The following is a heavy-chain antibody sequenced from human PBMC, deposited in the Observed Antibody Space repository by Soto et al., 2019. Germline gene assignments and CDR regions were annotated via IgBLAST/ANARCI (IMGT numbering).Heavy chain of an antibody. Sequence: GGSLRLSCAASGFTFSSYSMNWVRQAPGKGLEWVSPISSSSYIYYADSVKGRFTISRDNAKNSLYLQMNSLRAEDTAVYYCARHEHSYYYDSSGYQTALWGQGTRVTVS. CDR3: ARHEHSYYYDSSGYQTAL. J-gene: IGHJ4*02. CDR2: ISSSSYI. V-gene: IGHV3-21*01. CDR1: GFTFSSYS. D-gene: IGHD3-22*01.